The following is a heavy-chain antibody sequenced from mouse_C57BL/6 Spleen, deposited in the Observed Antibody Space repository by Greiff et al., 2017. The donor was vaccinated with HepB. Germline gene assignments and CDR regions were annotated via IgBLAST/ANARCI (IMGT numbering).Heavy chain of an antibody. CDR1: GYAFSSYW. V-gene: IGHV1-80*01. J-gene: IGHJ4*01. CDR2: IYPGDGDT. D-gene: IGHD1-1*01. CDR3: ASYYVYAMDY. Sequence: QVTLKVSGAELVKPGASVKISCKASGYAFSSYWMNWVKQRPGKGLEWIGQIYPGDGDTNYNGKFKGKATLTADKSSSTAYMQLSSLTSEDSAVYFCASYYVYAMDYWGQGTSVTVSS.